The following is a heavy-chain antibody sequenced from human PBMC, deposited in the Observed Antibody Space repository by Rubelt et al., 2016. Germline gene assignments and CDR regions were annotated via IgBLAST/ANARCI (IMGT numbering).Heavy chain of an antibody. V-gene: IGHV4-39*01. CDR3: GRQKGGLMDY. CDR1: GGSISSTTSY. D-gene: IGHD3-16*01. CDR2: IYYSGNT. Sequence: QLQLQESGPGLVKPSETLSLTCTVSGGSISSTTSYWGWIRQPPGKGLEWIGSIYYSGNTYYNPSLKSRITVSVDTSKNQFSLKLSSVTAADTAVYYCGRQKGGLMDYWGQGTLVTVSS. J-gene: IGHJ4*02.